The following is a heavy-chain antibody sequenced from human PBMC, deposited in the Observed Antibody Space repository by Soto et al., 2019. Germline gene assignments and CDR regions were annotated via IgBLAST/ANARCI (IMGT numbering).Heavy chain of an antibody. CDR2: ISSSSSYI. D-gene: IGHD6-13*01. CDR1: GFTFSSYS. V-gene: IGHV3-21*01. J-gene: IGHJ5*02. Sequence: GGSLRLSCAASGFTFSSYSMNWVRQAPGKGLEWVSSISSSSSYIYYADSVKGRFTISRDNAKNTLYLQMNSLRAEDTAVYYCARDSSSWYVAKNWFDPWGQGTLVTVSS. CDR3: ARDSSSWYVAKNWFDP.